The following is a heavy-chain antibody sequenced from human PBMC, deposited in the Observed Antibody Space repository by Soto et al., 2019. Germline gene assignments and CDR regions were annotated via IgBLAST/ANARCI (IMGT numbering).Heavy chain of an antibody. CDR2: ISGSGDRT. CDR3: AKTPLRHLMTTVPPFDS. J-gene: IGHJ5*01. D-gene: IGHD4-4*01. V-gene: IGHV3-23*01. CDR1: VVTESDYA. Sequence: GRALSLSGVACVVTESDYARRWDRQAPGKGLEYVSAISGSGDRTYSADSVKGRFTISRDNSKNTLYLQMNSLRADDTAVFYCAKTPLRHLMTTVPPFDSWGPGTLATVS.